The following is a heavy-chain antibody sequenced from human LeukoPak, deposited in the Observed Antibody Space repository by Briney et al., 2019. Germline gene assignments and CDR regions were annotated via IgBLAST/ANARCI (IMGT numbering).Heavy chain of an antibody. CDR1: GYTFTSYA. CDR2: INVGNGNT. D-gene: IGHD3-9*01. Sequence: ASVKVSCKASGYTFTSYAMHWVRQAPGQRLEWMGWINVGNGNTKYSQKSRGRVTITRDTSASTAYMELSSLRSEDTAVYYCARFELRYFMVDYWGQGTLVTVSS. V-gene: IGHV1-3*01. CDR3: ARFELRYFMVDY. J-gene: IGHJ4*02.